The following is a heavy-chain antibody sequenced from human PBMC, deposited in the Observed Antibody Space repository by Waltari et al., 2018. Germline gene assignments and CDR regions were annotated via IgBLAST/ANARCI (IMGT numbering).Heavy chain of an antibody. J-gene: IGHJ6*02. Sequence: QVQLQESGPGLVKPSETLSLTCTVSGGSISSSYWSWIRQPPGKGLEWIGYIYYSGSTNYNPSLKSRVTISVDTSKNQFSLKLSSVTAADTAVYYCARAEYSSSSFYYYGMDVWGQGTTVTVSS. D-gene: IGHD6-6*01. CDR2: IYYSGST. CDR3: ARAEYSSSSFYYYGMDV. V-gene: IGHV4-59*01. CDR1: GGSISSSY.